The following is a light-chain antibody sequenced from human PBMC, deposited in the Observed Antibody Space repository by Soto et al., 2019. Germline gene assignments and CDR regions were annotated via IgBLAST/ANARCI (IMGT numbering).Light chain of an antibody. J-gene: IGLJ3*02. CDR3: CSSAGGCTWV. Sequence: QSALTQPRSVSGSPGQSVTISCTGTSSYVVSWYQQHPGKAPKLIIYYVSQRPSGVPDRFSGSKSGNTASLTISGLQAEDEADYYCCSSAGGCTWVFGGGTKVTVL. V-gene: IGLV2-11*01. CDR1: SSYV. CDR2: YVS.